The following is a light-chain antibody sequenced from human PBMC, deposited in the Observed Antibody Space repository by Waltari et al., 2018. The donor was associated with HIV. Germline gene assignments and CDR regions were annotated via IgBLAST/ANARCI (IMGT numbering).Light chain of an antibody. CDR2: SKN. Sequence: QSVLTQPPPASGTPGQRGTISGSGSSTNIGRNPANRYQQLPGTAPKLLIYSKNRRPSGVPVRFSGSKSGTSASLAIGGLQAEDEADYYCAAWDDSLNGYVFRTGTKVNVL. V-gene: IGLV1-44*01. J-gene: IGLJ1*01. CDR1: STNIGRNP. CDR3: AAWDDSLNGYV.